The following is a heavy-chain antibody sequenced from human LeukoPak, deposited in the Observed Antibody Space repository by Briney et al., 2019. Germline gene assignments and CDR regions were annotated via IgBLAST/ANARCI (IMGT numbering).Heavy chain of an antibody. Sequence: SETLSLTCAVYGGSFSGFHWSWIRKAPGRGLEWIGDINDSGNTHCSPSLKTRVTISVDTSRNQFSLRVGSVTAADTGVYSCARGGDNGSGGLGTGNFYFYYMDVWGKGTTVTVSS. CDR2: INDSGNT. CDR3: ARGGDNGSGGLGTGNFYFYYMDV. CDR1: GGSFSGFH. V-gene: IGHV4-34*01. D-gene: IGHD3-10*01. J-gene: IGHJ6*03.